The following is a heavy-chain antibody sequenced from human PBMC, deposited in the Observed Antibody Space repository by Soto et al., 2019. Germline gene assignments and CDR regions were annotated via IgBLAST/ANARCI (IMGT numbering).Heavy chain of an antibody. Sequence: PSETLSLTCTVSGCSISDDDYYWNWIRQSPGKGLEWIGHIYYNGNTYYNPSLKSRLTMSLDTSQNQFSLHLTSVIAADSALYFCARATTVTSSFFFYGLDVWGQGTTVTSP. CDR2: IYYNGNT. J-gene: IGHJ6*02. V-gene: IGHV4-30-4*01. CDR1: GCSISDDDYY. CDR3: ARATTVTSSFFFYGLDV. D-gene: IGHD4-17*01.